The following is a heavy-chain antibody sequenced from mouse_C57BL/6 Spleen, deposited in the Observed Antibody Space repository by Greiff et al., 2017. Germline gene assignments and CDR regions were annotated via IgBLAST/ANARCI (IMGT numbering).Heavy chain of an antibody. V-gene: IGHV5-17*01. CDR3: ARPGSSSAWFAY. Sequence: EVMLVESGGGLVKPGGSLKLSCAASGFTFSDYGMHWVRQAPEKGLEWVAYISSGSSTIYYADTVKGRFTITRDNAKNTLVLQMTSLRSADTAVDYCARPGSSSAWFAYWGQGTLVTVSA. J-gene: IGHJ3*01. CDR2: ISSGSSTI. D-gene: IGHD1-1*01. CDR1: GFTFSDYG.